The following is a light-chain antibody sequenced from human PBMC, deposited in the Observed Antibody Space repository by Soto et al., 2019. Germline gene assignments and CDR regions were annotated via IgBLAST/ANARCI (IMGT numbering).Light chain of an antibody. Sequence: KVSQSPSALSASMGDTVTVTCRASQSVSGWLAWYQQKPGEAPKLLIFDAASLQNGVPSRFSGGGSRTDFTLTITSLQPDDFATYYCQQYNSYSWTFGQGTKVDIK. V-gene: IGKV1-5*01. CDR1: QSVSGW. CDR2: DAA. CDR3: QQYNSYSWT. J-gene: IGKJ1*01.